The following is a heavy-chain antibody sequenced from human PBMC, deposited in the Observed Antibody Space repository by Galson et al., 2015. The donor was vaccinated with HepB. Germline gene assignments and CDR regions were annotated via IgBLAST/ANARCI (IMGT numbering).Heavy chain of an antibody. D-gene: IGHD3-10*01. J-gene: IGHJ6*02. V-gene: IGHV1-18*01. CDR1: GYTFTSYG. CDR3: ARGYGSGSNYYYGMDV. CDR2: ISAYNGNT. Sequence: SVKVSCKASGYTFTSYGISWVRQAPGQGLEWMGWISAYNGNTNYAQKLQGRVTMTTDTSTSTAYMELRSLRSDDTAVYYCARGYGSGSNYYYGMDVWGQGTTVTVSS.